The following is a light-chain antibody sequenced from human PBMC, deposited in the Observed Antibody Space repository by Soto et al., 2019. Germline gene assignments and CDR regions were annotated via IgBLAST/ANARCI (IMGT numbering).Light chain of an antibody. Sequence: EIVMTQSPATLSVSPGERAYLSCRASQSVSGNLAWYQQKPGQAPRLLIYGASTRATGIPARFSGSGSGTEFTLTSISLQSEDFAVYYCQQYNNWPPITFGQGTRLEMK. CDR1: QSVSGN. CDR2: GAS. J-gene: IGKJ5*01. V-gene: IGKV3-15*01. CDR3: QQYNNWPPIT.